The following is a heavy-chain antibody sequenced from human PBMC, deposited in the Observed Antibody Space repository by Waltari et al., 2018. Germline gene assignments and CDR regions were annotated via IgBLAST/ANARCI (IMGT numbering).Heavy chain of an antibody. J-gene: IGHJ4*02. Sequence: QVQLQESGPGLVKPSQTLSLTCTVSGGSISSGRYYWSWIRQPAGKGLEWIGRIYTSGSTTYNTSLESRVAISVDTSKNQFSLKLSSVTAADTAVSYCASGPPLCDYVDYWGQGTLVTVSS. CDR1: GGSISSGRYY. V-gene: IGHV4-61*02. CDR3: ASGPPLCDYVDY. CDR2: IYTSGST. D-gene: IGHD2-21*01.